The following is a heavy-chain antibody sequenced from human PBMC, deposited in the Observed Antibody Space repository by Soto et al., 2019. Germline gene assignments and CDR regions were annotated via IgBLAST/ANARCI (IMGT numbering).Heavy chain of an antibody. D-gene: IGHD2-15*01. CDR1: GGSINSGGYA. Sequence: QLQLQESGSGQVQPSQTLSLTCGVSGGSINSGGYAWSWIRQPPGKGLEWIGYSYSTGSTYSNPSLTSRVNISVDTSRNLFALQLSSVTAGDTAVYFCARGGYTITYSVDYWGQGSLITVSS. V-gene: IGHV4-30-2*01. CDR3: ARGGYTITYSVDY. CDR2: SYSTGST. J-gene: IGHJ4*02.